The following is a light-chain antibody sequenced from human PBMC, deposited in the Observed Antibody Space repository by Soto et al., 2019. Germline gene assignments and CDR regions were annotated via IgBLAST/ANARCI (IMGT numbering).Light chain of an antibody. V-gene: IGKV3-20*01. J-gene: IGKJ4*01. CDR3: QQYDGSLGLT. Sequence: EIVLTQSPGTLSLSPGERATFSCRASQSVSSSYLAWYQQKPGQAPRLLIYGASSRATGIPDRFSGSGSGTDFTLTISRLEPEDFAVYYCQQYDGSLGLTFGGGTKVEIK. CDR1: QSVSSSY. CDR2: GAS.